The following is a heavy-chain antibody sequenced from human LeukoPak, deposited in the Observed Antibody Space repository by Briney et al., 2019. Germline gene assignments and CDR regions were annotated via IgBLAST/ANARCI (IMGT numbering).Heavy chain of an antibody. J-gene: IGHJ3*02. CDR3: ARVRSYSSGWYDAFDI. Sequence: GGSLRLSCAASGFTFSDYYMSWIRQAPGKGLEWVSYISSSSSYTNYADSVKGRFTISRDNAKNSLYLQMNSLRAKDTAVYYCARVRSYSSGWYDAFDIWGQGTMVTVSS. D-gene: IGHD6-19*01. CDR2: ISSSSSYT. V-gene: IGHV3-11*05. CDR1: GFTFSDYY.